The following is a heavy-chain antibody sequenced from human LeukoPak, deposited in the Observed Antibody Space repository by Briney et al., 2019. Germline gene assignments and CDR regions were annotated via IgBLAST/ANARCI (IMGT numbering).Heavy chain of an antibody. D-gene: IGHD3-3*01. J-gene: IGHJ1*01. Sequence: PSETLSLTCTVSGGSTSSYYWSWLRQPPGKGLEWIGYIYYSGSTNYNPSLKSRVTISVDTSKNQFSLKLSSVTAADMAVYYCARVAGYDFWSGYYEHWGQGTLVTVSS. CDR2: IYYSGST. CDR1: GGSTSSYY. CDR3: ARVAGYDFWSGYYEH. V-gene: IGHV4-59*01.